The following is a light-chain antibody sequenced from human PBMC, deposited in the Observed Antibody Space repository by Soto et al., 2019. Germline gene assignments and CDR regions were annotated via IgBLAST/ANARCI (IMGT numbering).Light chain of an antibody. V-gene: IGKV3-20*01. CDR1: QSVSSGY. J-gene: IGKJ1*01. Sequence: EIVLTQSPGNLSLSPGERATLSCRASQSVSSGYLAWYQHKPGQAPRLLIFGASIRSAGIPDRFTGSGSGADFTLTISRLEPEDFAVYYCQQYGSSPRTFGQGTKVDI. CDR3: QQYGSSPRT. CDR2: GAS.